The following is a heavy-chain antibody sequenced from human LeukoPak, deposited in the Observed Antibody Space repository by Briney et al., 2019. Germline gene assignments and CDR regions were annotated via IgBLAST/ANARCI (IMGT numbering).Heavy chain of an antibody. D-gene: IGHD3-9*01. CDR2: IYSGGST. V-gene: IGHV3-53*01. Sequence: PGGSLRLSCAASGFTVSSNYMSWVRQAPGKGLEWVSVIYSGGSTYYADSVKGRFTISRDNAKNSLYLQMNSLRAEDTAVYYCARDRIGDILTGYRYYYYMDVWGKGTTVTVSS. CDR1: GFTVSSNY. CDR3: ARDRIGDILTGYRYYYYMDV. J-gene: IGHJ6*03.